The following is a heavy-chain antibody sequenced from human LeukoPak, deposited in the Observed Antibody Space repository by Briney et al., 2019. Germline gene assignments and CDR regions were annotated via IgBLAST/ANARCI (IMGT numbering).Heavy chain of an antibody. D-gene: IGHD5-18*01. Sequence: GGSLRLSCAASGFTFTHYGMNWVRQAPGKGLVWVSCINSHGSTTSYADSVKGRFTISRDNAKNTVYLQLNSLRAEDTAVYYCARGGAYSYGYVGYWGQGTLVTVSS. CDR3: ARGGAYSYGYVGY. CDR2: INSHGSTT. V-gene: IGHV3-74*01. CDR1: GFTFTHYG. J-gene: IGHJ4*02.